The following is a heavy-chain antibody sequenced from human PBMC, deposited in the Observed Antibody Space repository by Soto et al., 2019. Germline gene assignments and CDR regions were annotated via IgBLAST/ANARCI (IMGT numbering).Heavy chain of an antibody. Sequence: KGLDGVSAISGSGGSTYYADSVKGRFTISRDNSKNTLYLQMNSLRAEDTDVYYFFFQAEDGIRGYGSVSAFLLNRSSDL. CDR2: ISGSGGST. J-gene: IGHJ2*01. D-gene: IGHD3-10*01. V-gene: IGHV3-23*01. CDR3: FFQAEDGIRGYGSVSAFLLNRSSDL.